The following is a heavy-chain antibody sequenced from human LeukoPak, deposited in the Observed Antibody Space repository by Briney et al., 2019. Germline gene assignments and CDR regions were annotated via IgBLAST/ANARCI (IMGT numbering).Heavy chain of an antibody. Sequence: GESLRLSCEASGFTFSNYAMSWVRQAPGKGLEWVSSISGSSDNTNYADSVKGRFTISRDNSKNILYLQMNSLTAEDTAVYWCAKSLSSGPRGYYYYYGMDVWGQGTTVTVSS. CDR1: GFTFSNYA. CDR2: ISGSSDNT. J-gene: IGHJ6*02. D-gene: IGHD3-22*01. CDR3: AKSLSSGPRGYYYYYGMDV. V-gene: IGHV3-23*01.